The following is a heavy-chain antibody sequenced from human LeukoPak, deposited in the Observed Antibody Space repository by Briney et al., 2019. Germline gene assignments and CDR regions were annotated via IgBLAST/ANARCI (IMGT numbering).Heavy chain of an antibody. V-gene: IGHV3-30*02. CDR3: AKDRIFDWLFY. CDR1: GFTFSSYG. D-gene: IGHD3-9*01. J-gene: IGHJ4*02. CDR2: IRDDGSNK. Sequence: GGSLRLSCAASGFTFSSYGMHWVRQAPGKGLEWVAFIRDDGSNKYYADSVKGRFTISRDNSKNTLYLQMNSLRAEDTAVYYCAKDRIFDWLFYWGQGTLVTVSS.